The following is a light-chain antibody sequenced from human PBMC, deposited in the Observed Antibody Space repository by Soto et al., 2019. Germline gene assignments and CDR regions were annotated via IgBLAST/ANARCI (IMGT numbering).Light chain of an antibody. J-gene: IGKJ1*01. V-gene: IGKV1-5*01. Sequence: DIQMTQSPSTLSASVGDRVTITCRASQSISSWLAWYQQKPGKAPKLLIYDASYLERGVPSRFSGSGSGTEFTLTISSLKHDDLATYYCQQYNSFWTFGQGTKVDIK. CDR3: QQYNSFWT. CDR2: DAS. CDR1: QSISSW.